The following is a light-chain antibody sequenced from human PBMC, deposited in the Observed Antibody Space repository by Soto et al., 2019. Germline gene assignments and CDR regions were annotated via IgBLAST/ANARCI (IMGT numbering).Light chain of an antibody. J-gene: IGLJ2*01. CDR3: ASWDDSLSGVV. CDR1: SSNIGSNY. V-gene: IGLV1-47*01. Sequence: QSVLTQSPSASGTPGQRVTISCSGSSSNIGSNYVYWYQQLPGTAPNLLTYRNYKRPSGVPDRFAGSKSGTSASLAISGLRSEDEADYYCASWDDSLSGVVFGGGTQLTVL. CDR2: RNY.